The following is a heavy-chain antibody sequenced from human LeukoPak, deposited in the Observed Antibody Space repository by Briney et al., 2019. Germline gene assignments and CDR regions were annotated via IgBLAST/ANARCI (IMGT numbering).Heavy chain of an antibody. D-gene: IGHD3-10*01. J-gene: IGHJ3*02. CDR2: IGTAGDT. V-gene: IGHV3-13*01. CDR1: GFTFSSYD. Sequence: PGGSLRLSCAASGFTFSSYDMHWVRHATGKGLEWVSAIGTAGDTYYPGSVKGRFTISRENAKHSLYLQMDSLRAGDTAVYYCARGAGGPAFDIWGQGTMVTVSS. CDR3: ARGAGGPAFDI.